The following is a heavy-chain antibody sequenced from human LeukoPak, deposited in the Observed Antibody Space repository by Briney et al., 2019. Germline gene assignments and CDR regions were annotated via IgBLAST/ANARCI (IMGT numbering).Heavy chain of an antibody. V-gene: IGHV3-21*01. CDR1: GFTFSSYS. CDR3: ARDPQLTGDGGY. Sequence: GGSLRLSCAASGFTFSSYSMNWVRQAPGKGLEWVSSISSSSSYIYYADSVKGRFTISRDNAKNSLYLQMNSLRAVDTAVYYCARDPQLTGDGGYWGQGTLVTVSS. J-gene: IGHJ4*02. D-gene: IGHD7-27*01. CDR2: ISSSSSYI.